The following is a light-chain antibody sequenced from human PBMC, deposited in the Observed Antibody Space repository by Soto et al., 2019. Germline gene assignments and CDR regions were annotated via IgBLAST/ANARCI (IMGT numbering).Light chain of an antibody. Sequence: QPVLTQSPSASASLGASVKLTCTLNSGHSGYAIAWHQQQPEKGPRYLMKVNSDGSHRKGDGIPDRFSGSSSGAERYLTISSLQSEDEADYYCQTWGTGFQFFGGGTKVTVL. CDR3: QTWGTGFQF. CDR1: SGHSGYA. CDR2: VNSDGSH. V-gene: IGLV4-69*01. J-gene: IGLJ2*01.